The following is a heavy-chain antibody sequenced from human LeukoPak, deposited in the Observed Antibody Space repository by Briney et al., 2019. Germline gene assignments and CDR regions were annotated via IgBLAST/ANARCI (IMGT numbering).Heavy chain of an antibody. CDR3: ARTSLNSLWFGDPDNWFDP. CDR2: IIPIFGTA. V-gene: IGHV1-69*01. Sequence: GSSVKVSCKASGGTFSSYAISWVRQAPGQGLEWMGGIIPIFGTANYAQKFQGRVTITADESTSTAYMELSSLRSEDTAVYYCARTSLNSLWFGDPDNWFDPWGQGTLVTVSS. D-gene: IGHD3-10*01. CDR1: GGTFSSYA. J-gene: IGHJ5*02.